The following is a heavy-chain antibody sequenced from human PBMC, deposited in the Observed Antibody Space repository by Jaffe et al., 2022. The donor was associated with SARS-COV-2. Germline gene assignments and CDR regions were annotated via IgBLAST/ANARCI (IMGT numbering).Heavy chain of an antibody. CDR3: ARYDVDGLGSDWFDP. CDR1: GDSVTNSPNS. J-gene: IGHJ5*02. D-gene: IGHD3-10*01. CDR2: INYSGAT. Sequence: QLRLQESGPGLVKPSETLSLTCIVSGDSVTNSPNSWGWVRQTPERGLEWIGSINYSGATYFNPSLSSRVTMSIDTTKNQLSLRVRSMTAADTAKYYCARYDVDGLGSDWFDPWGQGTLVTVSS. V-gene: IGHV4-39*01.